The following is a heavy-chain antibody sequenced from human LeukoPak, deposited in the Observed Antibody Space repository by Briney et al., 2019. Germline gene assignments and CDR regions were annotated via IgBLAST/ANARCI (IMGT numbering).Heavy chain of an antibody. D-gene: IGHD3-22*01. CDR2: IYYSGST. J-gene: IGHJ4*02. V-gene: IGHV4-59*01. Sequence: PSETLSLTGTVSGGSISSYYWSWIRQPPGKGLEGMGYIYYSGSTNYNPSLKSRVTISVDTSKNQFSLKLSSVTAADTAVYYCARAGYDSSGYLVTFFDYWGQGTLVTVSS. CDR1: GGSISSYY. CDR3: ARAGYDSSGYLVTFFDY.